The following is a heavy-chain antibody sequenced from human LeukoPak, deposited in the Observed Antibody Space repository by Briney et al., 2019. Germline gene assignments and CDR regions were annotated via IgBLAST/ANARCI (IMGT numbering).Heavy chain of an antibody. V-gene: IGHV3-21*01. Sequence: PGGSLRLSCAASGFTFSSYAMSWVRQAPGKGLEWVSSISSSSSYIYYADSVKGRFTISRDNARNSLYLQMNSLRAEDTAVYYCARYYYDSSGYYYPFDYWGQGTLVTVSS. CDR2: ISSSSSYI. D-gene: IGHD3-22*01. J-gene: IGHJ4*02. CDR3: ARYYYDSSGYYYPFDY. CDR1: GFTFSSYA.